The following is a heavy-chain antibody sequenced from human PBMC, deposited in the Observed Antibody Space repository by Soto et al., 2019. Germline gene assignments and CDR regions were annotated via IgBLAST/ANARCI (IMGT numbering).Heavy chain of an antibody. CDR3: ARLTASYSSSSLLGGEYYYMDV. J-gene: IGHJ6*03. CDR1: GGSISSSSYY. V-gene: IGHV4-39*01. CDR2: IYYSGST. Sequence: PSETLSLTCTVSGGSISSSSYYWGWIRQPPGKGLEWIGSIYYSGSTYYNPSLKSRVTISVDTSKNQFSLKLSSVTAADTAVYYCARLTASYSSSSLLGGEYYYMDVWGKGTRVTVSS. D-gene: IGHD6-6*01.